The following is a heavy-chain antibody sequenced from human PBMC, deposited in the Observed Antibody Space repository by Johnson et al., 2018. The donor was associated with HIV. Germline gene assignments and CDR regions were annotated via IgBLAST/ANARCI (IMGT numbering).Heavy chain of an antibody. D-gene: IGHD6-13*01. J-gene: IGHJ3*02. CDR2: ISYAGMDA. CDR1: GFAFSSYA. Sequence: QVQLVESGGGVVQPGTSLRLSCTASGFAFSSYALHWVRQAPGKGLEWVAVISYAGMDASYADSVKGRFTSSIDNAKNSLYLQMNTLRAEDTAVYYCARRARDTSTWLGGSLNAFDIWGQGTMVTVSS. CDR3: ARRARDTSTWLGGSLNAFDI. V-gene: IGHV3-30*04.